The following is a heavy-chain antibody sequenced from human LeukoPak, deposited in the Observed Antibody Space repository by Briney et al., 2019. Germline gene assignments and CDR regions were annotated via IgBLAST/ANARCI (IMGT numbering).Heavy chain of an antibody. CDR2: IYYSGST. Sequence: PSETLSLTCTVSVGSISTTSYYWGWIRQPPGKGLEWIESIYYSGSTYYNPSLKSRVTISVDTSKNQFSLKLSSVTAADTAVYYCARDHDGTFDYWGQGTLVTVSS. CDR1: VGSISTTSYY. J-gene: IGHJ4*02. D-gene: IGHD1-1*01. CDR3: ARDHDGTFDY. V-gene: IGHV4-39*07.